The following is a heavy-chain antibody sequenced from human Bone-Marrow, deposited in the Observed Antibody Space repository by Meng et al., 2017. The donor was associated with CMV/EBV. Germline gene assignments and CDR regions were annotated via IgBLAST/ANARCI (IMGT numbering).Heavy chain of an antibody. J-gene: IGHJ5*02. CDR1: RFTFRSKG. CDR2: ISNDGSNK. D-gene: IGHD2-2*01. V-gene: IGHV3-30*18. CDR3: AKNREDQLPYWFDP. Sequence: ASRFTFRSKGRRWDRQGTGKELEWVTVISNDGSNKYYADSVKGRFTISKDNSKNTLYLQMNSLRAEDTAVYYCAKNREDQLPYWFDPWGQGTLVTVSS.